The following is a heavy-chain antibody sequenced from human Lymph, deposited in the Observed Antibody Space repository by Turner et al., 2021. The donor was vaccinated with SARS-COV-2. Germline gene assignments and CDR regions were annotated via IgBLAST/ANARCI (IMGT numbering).Heavy chain of an antibody. J-gene: IGHJ4*02. V-gene: IGHV3-33*01. CDR3: AREGVVGATSGLDY. D-gene: IGHD1-26*01. CDR1: GFTFSSHG. CDR2: IWDDGSNK. Sequence: QVQLVESGGGVVQPGRSLRLSCAASGFTFSSHGMHWVRQDPGKGVEWVAVIWDDGSNKYQADSVKGRFTISRDNSKNTLYLQMNSLRAEDTAVYYCAREGVVGATSGLDYWGQGTLVTVSS.